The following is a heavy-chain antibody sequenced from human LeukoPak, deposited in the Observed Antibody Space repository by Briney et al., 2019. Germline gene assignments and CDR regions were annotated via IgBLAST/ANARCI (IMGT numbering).Heavy chain of an antibody. J-gene: IGHJ5*02. D-gene: IGHD6-13*01. Sequence: PSETLSLTCTVSGGSISSSSYYWGWIRQPPGKGLEWIGSIYYSGSTYYNPSLKNRVTISVDTSKNQFSLKLSSVTAADTAVYYCASIAAAGTWFDPWGQGTLVTVSS. CDR2: IYYSGST. CDR3: ASIAAAGTWFDP. CDR1: GGSISSSSYY. V-gene: IGHV4-39*01.